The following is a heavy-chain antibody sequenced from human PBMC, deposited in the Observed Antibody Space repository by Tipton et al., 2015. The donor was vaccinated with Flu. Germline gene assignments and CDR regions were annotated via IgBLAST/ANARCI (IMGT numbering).Heavy chain of an antibody. J-gene: IGHJ5*02. CDR3: ARGRSSSWYVWWVDP. CDR1: GGSISSYY. D-gene: IGHD6-13*01. Sequence: TLSLTCTVSGGSISSYYWSWIRQPAGKGLEWIGRIYTSGSTNYNPSLKSRVTMSVDTSKKQFSLKLSSVTAADTAVYYCARGRSSSWYVWWVDPWGQGTQVTVSS. V-gene: IGHV4-4*07. CDR2: IYTSGST.